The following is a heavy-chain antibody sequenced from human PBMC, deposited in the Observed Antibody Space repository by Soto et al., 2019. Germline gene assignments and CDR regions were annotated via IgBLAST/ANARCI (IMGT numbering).Heavy chain of an antibody. J-gene: IGHJ4*02. V-gene: IGHV3-30-3*01. D-gene: IGHD3-16*01. CDR2: ISYDGSNK. Sequence: VQLVESGGGVVQPGRSLRLSCAASGFTFSSYAMHWVRQAPGKGLEWVAVISYDGSNKYYADSVKGRFTISRDNSKNTLYLQMNSLRAEDTAVYYCARDGAYWGQGTLVTVSS. CDR1: GFTFSSYA. CDR3: ARDGAY.